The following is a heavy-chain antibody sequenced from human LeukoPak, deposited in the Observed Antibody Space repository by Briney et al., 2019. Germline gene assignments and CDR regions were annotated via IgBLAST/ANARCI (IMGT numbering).Heavy chain of an antibody. Sequence: PSETLSLTCTVSGDSINSGDFYWSWIRQPPGKGLEWIGYINYYGNTYYHPSLKSRVTISLDTSKNQFSLKLSSVTAADTAVYYCARGGVIVNLQHWGQGTLVTVSS. D-gene: IGHD3-16*02. CDR1: GDSINSGDFY. V-gene: IGHV4-30-4*01. CDR2: INYYGNT. CDR3: ARGGVIVNLQH. J-gene: IGHJ1*01.